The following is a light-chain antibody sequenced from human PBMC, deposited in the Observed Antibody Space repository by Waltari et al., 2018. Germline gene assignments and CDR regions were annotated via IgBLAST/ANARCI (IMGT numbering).Light chain of an antibody. V-gene: IGLV1-44*01. CDR2: SNN. CDR1: SSNIGSNT. CDR3: AAWDDSLNGVV. Sequence: QSVLTQPPSASGTPGQRVTISCSGSSSNIGSNTVNWYQQLPGTAPKLLIYSNNQRPAGLPVRFSGSKSGTSASLAISGLQSEDEADYYCAAWDDSLNGVVFGGGTKLTVL. J-gene: IGLJ2*01.